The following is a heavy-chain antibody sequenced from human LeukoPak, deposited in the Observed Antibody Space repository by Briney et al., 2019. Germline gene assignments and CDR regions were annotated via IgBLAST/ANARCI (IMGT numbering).Heavy chain of an antibody. D-gene: IGHD6-19*01. CDR3: ARDGRSGWYRGGKLDP. V-gene: IGHV4-4*02. CDR2: IYHSGST. CDR1: GGSISSNNW. Sequence: SGTLSLTCAVSGGSISSNNWWGWVRQPPGKGLEWIGEIYHSGSTNYNPSLKSRVTISVDKSKNQFSLKLSSVTAADTAVYYCARDGRSGWYRGGKLDPWGHGTLVTVSS. J-gene: IGHJ5*02.